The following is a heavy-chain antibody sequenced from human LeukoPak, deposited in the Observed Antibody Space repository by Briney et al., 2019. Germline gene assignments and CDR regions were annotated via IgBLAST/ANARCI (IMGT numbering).Heavy chain of an antibody. Sequence: SVKVSCKASGGTFSSYAISWVRQAPGQGLEWMGRIIPILGTANYAQKFQGRVTITADKSTSTAYMELSSLRSEDTAVYYCAAFGDSSSFDYWGQGTLVTVSS. D-gene: IGHD6-6*01. CDR2: IIPILGTA. CDR3: AAFGDSSSFDY. J-gene: IGHJ4*02. V-gene: IGHV1-69*04. CDR1: GGTFSSYA.